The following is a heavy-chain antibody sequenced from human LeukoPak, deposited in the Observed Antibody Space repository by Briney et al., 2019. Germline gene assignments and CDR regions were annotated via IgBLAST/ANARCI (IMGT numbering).Heavy chain of an antibody. CDR2: ISSSSSYI. D-gene: IGHD3-22*01. J-gene: IGHJ4*02. CDR1: GFTFSSYS. V-gene: IGHV3-21*01. CDR3: ARSGGTDSSGYYAPRFDY. Sequence: GGSLGLSCAASGFTFSSYSMNWVRQAPGKGLEWVSSISSSSSYIYYADSVKGRFTISRDNAKNSLYLQMNSLRAEDTAVYYCARSGGTDSSGYYAPRFDYWGQGTLVTVSS.